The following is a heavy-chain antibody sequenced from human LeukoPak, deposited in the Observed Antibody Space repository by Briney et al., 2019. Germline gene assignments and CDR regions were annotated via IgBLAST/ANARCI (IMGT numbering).Heavy chain of an antibody. V-gene: IGHV4-31*03. Sequence: PSETLSLTCTVSGGSISSGGYYWSWIRQHPGKGLEWIGYIYYSGSTYYNPSLKSRVTISVDTSKNQFSLRLSSVTAADTAVYYCARDHRGYSYGRTRYYYGMDVWGQGTTVTVSS. CDR2: IYYSGST. CDR1: GGSISSGGYY. D-gene: IGHD5-18*01. CDR3: ARDHRGYSYGRTRYYYGMDV. J-gene: IGHJ6*02.